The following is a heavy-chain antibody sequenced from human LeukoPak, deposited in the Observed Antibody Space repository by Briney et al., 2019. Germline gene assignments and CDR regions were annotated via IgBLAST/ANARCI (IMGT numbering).Heavy chain of an antibody. CDR2: IYYSGIT. J-gene: IGHJ4*01. Sequence: SETLSLTCTVSGDSISSGASYWSWIRQPPGKGLEWIGYIYYSGITYYNPSLKSRVTISVDTSKNQFSLKLSSVTAADTAVYYCARDNSSGHKFDYWGQEAWSPSPQ. CDR1: GDSISSGASY. CDR3: ARDNSSGHKFDY. V-gene: IGHV4-31*03. D-gene: IGHD3-22*01.